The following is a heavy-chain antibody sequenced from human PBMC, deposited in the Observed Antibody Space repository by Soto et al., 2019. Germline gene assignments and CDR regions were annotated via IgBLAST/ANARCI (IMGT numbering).Heavy chain of an antibody. J-gene: IGHJ6*04. CDR3: AGGAAADNSYYCGMAV. CDR2: ISAYNGNT. D-gene: IGHD6-13*01. V-gene: IGHV1-18*01. Sequence: QVQLVQSGAEVKKPGASVKVSCKASGYTFTSYGISWVRQAPGQGLEWMGWISAYNGNTNYAQKLQGRVTMTTDTPTSTAYMGRRSLRSDDTAVYYCAGGAAADNSYYCGMAVWGKGTTATVSS. CDR1: GYTFTSYG.